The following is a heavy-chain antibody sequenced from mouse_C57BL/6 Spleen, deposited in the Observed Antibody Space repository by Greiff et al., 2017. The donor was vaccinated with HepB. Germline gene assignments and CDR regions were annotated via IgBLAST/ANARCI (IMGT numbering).Heavy chain of an antibody. J-gene: IGHJ2*01. Sequence: QVQLQQPGAELVKPGASVKLSCKASGYTFTSYWMHWVKQRPGQGLEWIGMIHPNSGSTNYNEKFKSKATLTVDKSSSTAYMQLSSLTSEDSAVYYCASGGTTVVPFDYWGQGTTLTVSS. V-gene: IGHV1-64*01. D-gene: IGHD1-1*01. CDR3: ASGGTTVVPFDY. CDR1: GYTFTSYW. CDR2: IHPNSGST.